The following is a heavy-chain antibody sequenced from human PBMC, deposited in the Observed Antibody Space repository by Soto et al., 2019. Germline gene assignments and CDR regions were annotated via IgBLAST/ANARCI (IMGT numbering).Heavy chain of an antibody. J-gene: IGHJ3*02. Sequence: PSETLSLTCAVYGGSFSGYDWSWIRQPPGKGLEWIGEINHSGSTNYNPSLKSRVTISVDTSKNQFSLKLSSVTAADTAVYYCARVRAVAARVGAFDIWGQGTMVTVSS. CDR1: GGSFSGYD. CDR3: ARVRAVAARVGAFDI. CDR2: INHSGST. V-gene: IGHV4-34*01. D-gene: IGHD2-15*01.